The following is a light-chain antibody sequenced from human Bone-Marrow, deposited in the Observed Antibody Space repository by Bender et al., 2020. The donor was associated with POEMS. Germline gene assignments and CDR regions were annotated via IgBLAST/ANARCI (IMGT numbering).Light chain of an antibody. CDR3: QAWDTYSVI. CDR1: DLGDKY. Sequence: YEVTQPPSVSVSPGQTASITCSGDDLGDKYVAWYQQKPGQSPVLVIYQDTKRPAGIPERFSGSNSGNTATLTISGTQAMDEADYYCQAWDTYSVIFGGGTKLTVL. CDR2: QDT. J-gene: IGLJ2*01. V-gene: IGLV3-1*01.